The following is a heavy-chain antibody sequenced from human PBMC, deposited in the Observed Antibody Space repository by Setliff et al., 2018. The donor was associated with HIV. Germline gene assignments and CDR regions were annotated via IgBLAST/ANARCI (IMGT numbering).Heavy chain of an antibody. CDR3: SLGYCSGGSCYSDPEVAFDV. CDR1: GFTFSGYW. D-gene: IGHD2-15*01. V-gene: IGHV3-74*01. J-gene: IGHJ3*01. Sequence: GGSLRLSCAASGFTFSGYWMHWVRQAPGKGLVWVSGINSDGRTTSYADSVKGRFTISRDNAKNTLYLQMNSLRAEDTALYYCSLGYCSGGSCYSDPEVAFDVWGQGTMVT. CDR2: INSDGRTT.